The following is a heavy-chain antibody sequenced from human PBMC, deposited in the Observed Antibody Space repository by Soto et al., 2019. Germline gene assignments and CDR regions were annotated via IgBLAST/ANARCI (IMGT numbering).Heavy chain of an antibody. V-gene: IGHV4-4*07. CDR3: ARGDRRITIFGVVIIDYGMDV. Sequence: TLSLTCTVSGGSISSYYWSWIRQPAGKGLEWIGRIYTSGSTNYNPSLKSRVTMSVDTSKNQFSLKLSSVTAADTAVYYCARGDRRITIFGVVIIDYGMDVWGQGTTVTVSS. CDR2: IYTSGST. D-gene: IGHD3-3*01. J-gene: IGHJ6*02. CDR1: GGSISSYY.